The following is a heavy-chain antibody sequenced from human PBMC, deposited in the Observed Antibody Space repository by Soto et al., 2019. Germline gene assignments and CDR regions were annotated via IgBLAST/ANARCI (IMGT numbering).Heavy chain of an antibody. J-gene: IGHJ4*02. D-gene: IGHD6-19*01. CDR2: INHSGST. CDR3: ARGPYSSGWYRGGFDY. CDR1: GGSFSGYY. V-gene: IGHV4-34*01. Sequence: SETLSLTCAVYGGSFSGYYWSWIRQPPGKGLEWIGEINHSGSTNYNPSLKSRVTISVDTSKNQFSLKLSSVTAADTAVYYCARGPYSSGWYRGGFDYWGQGTLVTVSS.